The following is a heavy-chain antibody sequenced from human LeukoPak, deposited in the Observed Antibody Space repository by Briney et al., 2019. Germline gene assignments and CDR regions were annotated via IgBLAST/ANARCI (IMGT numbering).Heavy chain of an antibody. CDR2: INPSGGST. CDR3: ARDRRAYYYDSSGYYYAGY. J-gene: IGHJ4*02. V-gene: IGHV1-46*03. D-gene: IGHD3-22*01. CDR1: GGTFTSYY. Sequence: ASVKVSCKASGGTFTSYYMHWVRQAPGQGLEWMGIINPSGGSTSYAQKFQGRVTMTRDTSTSTVYTELSSLRSEDTAVYYCARDRRAYYYDSSGYYYAGYWGQGTLVTVSS.